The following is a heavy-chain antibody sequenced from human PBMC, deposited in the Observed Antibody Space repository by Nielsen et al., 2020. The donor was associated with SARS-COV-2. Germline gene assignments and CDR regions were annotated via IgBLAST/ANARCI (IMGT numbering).Heavy chain of an antibody. D-gene: IGHD2-21*01. CDR2: IYHSGTT. Sequence: SETLSLTCAVSGGSVSSNDWWSWVRQPPGKGLEWIGEIYHSGTTNYDPSLKSRVTISVDKSKNQFSLKLTSVTAADTAIYYCARGHTVVVPSPVLGLGPFYYSYSMDIWGKGTTVTVSS. V-gene: IGHV4-4*02. J-gene: IGHJ6*03. CDR3: ARGHTVVVPSPVLGLGPFYYSYSMDI. CDR1: GGSVSSNDW.